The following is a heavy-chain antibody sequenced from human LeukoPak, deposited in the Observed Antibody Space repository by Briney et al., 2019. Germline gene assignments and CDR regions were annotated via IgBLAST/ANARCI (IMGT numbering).Heavy chain of an antibody. D-gene: IGHD3-22*01. CDR3: ASFGEYYDSSGYYLPYYFDY. CDR2: IYYSGST. Sequence: PSETLSLTCTVSGGSISSYYWSWIRQPPGKGLEWIGYIYYSGSTNYNPSLKSRVTISVDTSKNQFSLELSSVTAADTAVYYCASFGEYYDSSGYYLPYYFDYWGQGTLVTVSS. CDR1: GGSISSYY. V-gene: IGHV4-59*12. J-gene: IGHJ4*02.